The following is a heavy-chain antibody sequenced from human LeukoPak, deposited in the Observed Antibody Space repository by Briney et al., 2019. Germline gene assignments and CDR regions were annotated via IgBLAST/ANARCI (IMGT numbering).Heavy chain of an antibody. CDR2: IIPIFGTA. V-gene: IGHV1-69*05. CDR3: ARGGTYYYGSGSPPETPSQ. J-gene: IGHJ4*02. CDR1: GGTFSSYA. Sequence: SVKVSCKASGGTFSSYAISWARQAPGQGLEWMGRIIPIFGTANYAQKFQGRVTITTDESTSTAYMKLSSLRAEDTAVYYCARGGTYYYGSGSPPETPSQWGQGTLVTVSS. D-gene: IGHD3-10*01.